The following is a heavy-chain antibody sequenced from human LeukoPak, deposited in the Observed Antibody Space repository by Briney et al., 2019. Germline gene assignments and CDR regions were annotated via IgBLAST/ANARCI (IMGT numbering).Heavy chain of an antibody. Sequence: QAGGSLRLSCAASGFTFSSYAMSWVRQAPGKGLEWVSAISGSGGSTYYADSVKGRFTISRHNSKNTLYLQMNSLRAEDTAVYYCARGYIVATVRAFDIWGQGTMVTVSS. CDR2: ISGSGGST. CDR3: ARGYIVATVRAFDI. V-gene: IGHV3-23*01. D-gene: IGHD5-12*01. CDR1: GFTFSSYA. J-gene: IGHJ3*02.